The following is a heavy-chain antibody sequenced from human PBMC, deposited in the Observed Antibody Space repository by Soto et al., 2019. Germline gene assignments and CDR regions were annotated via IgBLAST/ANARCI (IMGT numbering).Heavy chain of an antibody. J-gene: IGHJ4*02. Sequence: PGGSLNIYCVCLWYILGLFLISWVRQMPRKGLEWMGRIDSSDSYTNYSPSFQCTLPISVDTSTRTAYLHWGSQKTSDTAMYACARQVVSAVSDRKDDWGQGTLVNVSS. D-gene: IGHD2-2*01. V-gene: IGHV5-10-1*01. CDR1: WYILGLFL. CDR2: IDSSDSYT. CDR3: ARQVVSAVSDRKDD.